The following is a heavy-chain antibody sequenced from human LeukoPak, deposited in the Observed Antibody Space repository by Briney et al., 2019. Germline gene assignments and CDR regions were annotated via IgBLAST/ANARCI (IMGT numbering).Heavy chain of an antibody. Sequence: GGALRLSCAASGFTFISYEMNWVRQAPGKGLEWVSYISSSGSTIYYADSVKGRFTISRDNAKNSLYLQMNSLRAEDTAVYYCARTPIGHFGMDVWGQGTTVTVPS. CDR1: GFTFISYE. V-gene: IGHV3-48*03. J-gene: IGHJ6*02. CDR3: ARTPIGHFGMDV. CDR2: ISSSGSTI.